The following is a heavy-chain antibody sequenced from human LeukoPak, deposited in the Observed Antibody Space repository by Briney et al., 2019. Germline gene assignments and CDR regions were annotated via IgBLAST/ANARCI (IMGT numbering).Heavy chain of an antibody. CDR1: GFSFSTYD. CDR3: ARGGRNDLRSWFDP. J-gene: IGHJ5*02. V-gene: IGHV3-11*06. D-gene: IGHD1-1*01. Sequence: GGSLRLSCAASGFSFSTYDMIWIRQAPGRGLEWVSHISSSRSDYRRYAESVRGRFTISRDNAKNSVYQEMNGLTKNDTGVYYCARGGRNDLRSWFDPWGQGTVVTVSS. CDR2: ISSSRSDYR.